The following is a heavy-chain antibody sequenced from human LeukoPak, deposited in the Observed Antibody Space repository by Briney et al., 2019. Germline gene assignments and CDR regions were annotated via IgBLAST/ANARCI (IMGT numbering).Heavy chain of an antibody. CDR1: GFTFSSYA. CDR2: ISGSGGST. D-gene: IGHD3-22*01. J-gene: IGHJ4*02. Sequence: PGGSLRLSCAASGFTFSSYAMSWVRQAPGKGLEWVSAISGSGGSTYYADSVKGRFTISRDNSKNTLYLQMNSLRAEDTAVYYCARRVLDYYDSSGYGYWGQGTLVTVSS. CDR3: ARRVLDYYDSSGYGY. V-gene: IGHV3-23*01.